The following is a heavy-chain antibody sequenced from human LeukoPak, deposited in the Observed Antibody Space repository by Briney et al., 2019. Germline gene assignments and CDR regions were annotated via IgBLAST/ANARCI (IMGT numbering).Heavy chain of an antibody. CDR1: GFTFSSYG. V-gene: IGHV3-30*02. Sequence: PGGSLRLSCAASGFTFSSYGMHWVRQAPGKGLEWAAFMRYDGSNKYYADSVKGRFTISRDNSKNTLYLQMNSLRAEDTAVYYCAKPSPKVMTTVTTRGLDGYWGQGTLVTVSS. D-gene: IGHD4-17*01. CDR3: AKPSPKVMTTVTTRGLDGY. J-gene: IGHJ4*02. CDR2: MRYDGSNK.